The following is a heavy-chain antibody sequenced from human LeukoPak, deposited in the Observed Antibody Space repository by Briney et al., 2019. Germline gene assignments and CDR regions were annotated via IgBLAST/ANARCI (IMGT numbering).Heavy chain of an antibody. CDR1: GFTFSSYA. V-gene: IGHV3-9*01. D-gene: IGHD4-23*01. CDR2: ISWNSGSI. J-gene: IGHJ6*02. Sequence: PGGSLRLSCAASGFTFSSYAMSWVRQAPGKGLEWVSGISWNSGSIGYADSVKGRFTISRDNAKNSLYLQMNSLRAEDTALYYCAKDKSYGGNSNGMDVWGQGTTVTVSS. CDR3: AKDKSYGGNSNGMDV.